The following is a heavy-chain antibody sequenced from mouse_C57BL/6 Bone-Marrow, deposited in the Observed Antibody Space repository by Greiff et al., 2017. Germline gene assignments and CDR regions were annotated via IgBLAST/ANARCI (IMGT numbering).Heavy chain of an antibody. CDR1: GYTFTSYW. CDR3: ARSHYGGSYGA. J-gene: IGHJ2*01. Sequence: QVQLKQPGAELVKPGASVKLSCKASGYTFTSYWMHWVKQRPGQGLEWIGMIHPNSGSTNYNEKFKSKATLTVDQSSTTAYMQLSSMTSEDSAVYSCARSHYGGSYGAWGQGTTLTVSS. V-gene: IGHV1-64*01. D-gene: IGHD1-1*01. CDR2: IHPNSGST.